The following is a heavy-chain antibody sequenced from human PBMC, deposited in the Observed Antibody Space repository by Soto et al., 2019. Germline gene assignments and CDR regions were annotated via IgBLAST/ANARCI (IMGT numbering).Heavy chain of an antibody. CDR2: IYWDDDK. CDR3: AHIQSYDTLTGYTGSYYFDY. CDR1: GFSLTTSGVG. V-gene: IGHV2-5*02. Sequence: SGPTLVNPTQTLTLTCTFSGFSLTTSGVGVAWIRQPPGKALEWLALIYWDDDKRYSPSLKSRLTITKDTSKNQVVLTMTNMDPVDTATYYCAHIQSYDTLTGYTGSYYFDYWGQGTLVTVSS. D-gene: IGHD3-9*01. J-gene: IGHJ4*02.